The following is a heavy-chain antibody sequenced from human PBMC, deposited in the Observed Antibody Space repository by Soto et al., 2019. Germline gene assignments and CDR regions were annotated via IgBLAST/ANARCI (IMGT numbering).Heavy chain of an antibody. J-gene: IGHJ4*02. CDR1: GGTFSSYA. V-gene: IGHV1-69*13. CDR3: ARRGLPYYYGSGSYYPFDY. CDR2: IIPIFGTA. Sequence: SVKVSCKASGGTFSSYAISWVRQAPGQGLEWMGGIIPIFGTANYAQKFQGRVTITADESTSTAYMELSSLRSEDTAVYYCARRGLPYYYGSGSYYPFDYWGQGTLVTVSS. D-gene: IGHD3-10*01.